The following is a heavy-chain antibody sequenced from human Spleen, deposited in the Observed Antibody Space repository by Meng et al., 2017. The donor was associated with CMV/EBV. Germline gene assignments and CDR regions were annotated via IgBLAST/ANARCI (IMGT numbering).Heavy chain of an antibody. CDR1: GYTFTGYY. Sequence: ASVKVSCKASGYTFTGYYMHWVRQAPGQGLEWMGWINPNSGGTNYAQKFQGRVTMTRDTSISTAYMELSRLRSDDTAVYYCARVRYSMVRGVINPDAFDIWGQGTMVTVSS. V-gene: IGHV1-2*02. D-gene: IGHD3-10*01. J-gene: IGHJ3*02. CDR2: INPNSGGT. CDR3: ARVRYSMVRGVINPDAFDI.